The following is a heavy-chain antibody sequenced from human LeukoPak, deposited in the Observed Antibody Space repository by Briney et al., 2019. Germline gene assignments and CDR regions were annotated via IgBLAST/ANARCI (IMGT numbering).Heavy chain of an antibody. V-gene: IGHV4-34*01. D-gene: IGHD6-6*01. Sequence: SETLSLTCAVYGGSFSGYYWSWIRQPPGKGLELIGEINHSGSTNYNPSLKSRVTISVDTSKNQFSLKLTSVTAADTAVYYCARFQYSRSSVFDYWGQGTLVTVSS. J-gene: IGHJ4*02. CDR2: INHSGST. CDR1: GGSFSGYY. CDR3: ARFQYSRSSVFDY.